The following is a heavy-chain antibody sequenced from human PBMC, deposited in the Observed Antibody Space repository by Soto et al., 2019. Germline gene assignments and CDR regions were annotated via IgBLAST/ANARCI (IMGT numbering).Heavy chain of an antibody. CDR3: ARRYGDYFDF. CDR1: GGSISSSRYY. Sequence: SETLSLTCTVSGGSISSSRYYWGWIRQPPGKGLEWIGTIEHVGSTYYNPSLKSPLTISVDTSKNQFSLKLSSVTAADTAVYYCARRYGDYFDFWGQGTLVTVSS. V-gene: IGHV4-39*01. D-gene: IGHD4-17*01. CDR2: IEHVGST. J-gene: IGHJ4*02.